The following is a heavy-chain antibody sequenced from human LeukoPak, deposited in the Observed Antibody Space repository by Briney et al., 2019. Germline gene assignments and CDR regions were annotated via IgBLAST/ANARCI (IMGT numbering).Heavy chain of an antibody. CDR3: AKTTRWFGELLGYFDY. CDR2: IYYSGST. CDR1: GGSISSSSYY. J-gene: IGHJ4*02. V-gene: IGHV4-39*07. D-gene: IGHD3-10*01. Sequence: SETLSLTCTVSGGSISSSSYYWGWIRQPPGKGLEWIGSIYYSGSTYYNPSLKSRVTISVDTSKNQFSLRLSSVTAADTAVYYCAKTTRWFGELLGYFDYWGQGTLVTVSS.